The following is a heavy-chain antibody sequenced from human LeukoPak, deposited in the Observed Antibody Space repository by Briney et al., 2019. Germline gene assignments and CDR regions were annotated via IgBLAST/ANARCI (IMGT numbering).Heavy chain of an antibody. CDR3: ARGGWFGELLFVEDPYFDY. J-gene: IGHJ4*02. CDR2: ISSSSSYI. CDR1: GFTFSSYS. D-gene: IGHD3-10*01. Sequence: GGSLRLSCAASGFTFSSYSMNWVRQAPGKGLEWVSSISSSSSYIYYADSVKGRFTISRDNAKNSLYLQMNSLRAEDTAVYYCARGGWFGELLFVEDPYFDYWGQGTLVTVSS. V-gene: IGHV3-21*04.